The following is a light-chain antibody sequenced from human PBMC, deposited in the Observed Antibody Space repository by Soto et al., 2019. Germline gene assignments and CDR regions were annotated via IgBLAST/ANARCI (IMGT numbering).Light chain of an antibody. CDR3: CSYAGSYTYV. Sequence: QSALTQPRSVSGSPGQSVTISCTRTSIDVGGYNYVSWYQQHPGKAPKLMIYDVSKRPSGVPDRFSGSKSGNTASLTISGLQAEDEADYYCCSYAGSYTYVFGTGTKLTV. V-gene: IGLV2-11*01. J-gene: IGLJ1*01. CDR1: SIDVGGYNY. CDR2: DVS.